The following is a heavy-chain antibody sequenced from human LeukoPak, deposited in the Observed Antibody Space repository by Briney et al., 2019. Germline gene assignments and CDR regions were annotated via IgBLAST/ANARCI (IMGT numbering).Heavy chain of an antibody. CDR3: TTAPYDGKDY. V-gene: IGHV3-15*01. CDR2: IKSKADGGAK. CDR1: RFTFSSAW. J-gene: IGHJ4*02. D-gene: IGHD4-23*01. Sequence: NPGGPLRLSCEASRFTFSSAWMSWVRQAPGKGLEWVGRIKSKADGGAKDYAAPVKGRFSVSRDDSRNIFYLQMDSLKTEDTAVYYCTTAPYDGKDYWGQGTPVTVSS.